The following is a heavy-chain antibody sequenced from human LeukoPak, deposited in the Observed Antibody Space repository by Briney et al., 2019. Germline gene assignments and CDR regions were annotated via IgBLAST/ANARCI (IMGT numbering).Heavy chain of an antibody. J-gene: IGHJ6*03. CDR3: TRAASSGPLFTYHMDV. CDR1: GGSISSYY. V-gene: IGHV4-59*12. Sequence: SETLSLTCTVSGGSISSYYWSWIRQLPGKGLEWIGYIYYSGSTNYNPSLKSRVTISVDTSKNQFSLKLTSVTAADTAVYYCTRAASSGPLFTYHMDVWGKGTTVTVSS. CDR2: IYYSGST. D-gene: IGHD3-22*01.